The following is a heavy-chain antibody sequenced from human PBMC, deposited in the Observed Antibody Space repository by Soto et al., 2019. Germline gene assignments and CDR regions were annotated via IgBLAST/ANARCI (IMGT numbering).Heavy chain of an antibody. CDR3: AREIYGDYGYYFDY. CDR2: IWYDGSNK. CDR1: GFTFSSYG. V-gene: IGHV3-33*01. D-gene: IGHD4-17*01. Sequence: ESGGGVVQPGRSLRLSCAASGFTFSSYGMHWVRQAPGKGLEWVAVIWYDGSNKYYADSVKGRFTISRDNSKNTLYLQMNSLRAEDTAVYYCAREIYGDYGYYFDYWGQGTLVTVSS. J-gene: IGHJ4*02.